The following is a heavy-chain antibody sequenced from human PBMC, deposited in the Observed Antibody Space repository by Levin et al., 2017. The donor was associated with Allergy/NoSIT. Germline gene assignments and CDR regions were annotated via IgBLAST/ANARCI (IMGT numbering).Heavy chain of an antibody. CDR1: GFTFSNYG. J-gene: IGHJ4*02. D-gene: IGHD3-16*01. CDR3: ARADPGVGGVLDY. V-gene: IGHV3-33*01. Sequence: GESLKISCAASGFTFSNYGMHWVRQAPGKGLEWVTIIWYDGSNKYYADSVKGRFTISRDNSKNTLYLQMNSLRVEDTAVYYCARADPGVGGVLDYWGQGTLVTVSS. CDR2: IWYDGSNK.